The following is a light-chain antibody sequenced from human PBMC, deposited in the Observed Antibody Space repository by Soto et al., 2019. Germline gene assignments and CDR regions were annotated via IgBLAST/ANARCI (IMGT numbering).Light chain of an antibody. CDR1: SSDVGGYNY. Sequence: QSALTQPPSASGSPGQSVTISCTGTSSDVGGYNYVSWYQQNPGKAPKLMIYEVSKRPSGAPDRFSGSKSGNTASLTVSGLQAEDEADYYCSSYAGRNNYYVFGTGTKLTVL. CDR3: SSYAGRNNYYV. V-gene: IGLV2-8*01. CDR2: EVS. J-gene: IGLJ1*01.